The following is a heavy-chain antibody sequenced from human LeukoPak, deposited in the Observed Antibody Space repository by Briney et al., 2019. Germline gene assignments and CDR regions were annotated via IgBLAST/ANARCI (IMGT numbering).Heavy chain of an antibody. CDR2: IRSKANSYAT. J-gene: IGHJ4*02. D-gene: IGHD6-19*01. V-gene: IGHV3-73*01. CDR1: GFTFSGSA. CDR3: TRRGSSGRLSVDY. Sequence: GGSLRLSCAASGFTFSGSAMHWVRQASGKGLEWVGRIRSKANSYATAYAASVKGRFPISRDDSKNTAYLQMNSLKTEDTAVYYCTRRGSSGRLSVDYWGQGTLVTVSS.